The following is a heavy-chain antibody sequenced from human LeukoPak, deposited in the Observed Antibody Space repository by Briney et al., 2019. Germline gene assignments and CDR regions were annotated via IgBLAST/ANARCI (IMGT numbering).Heavy chain of an antibody. CDR2: IYTSGST. CDR1: GGSISSYY. Sequence: SETLSLTCTVSGGSISSYYWSWIRQPPGKGLEWIGYIYTSGSTNYNPSLKSRVTISVDTSKNQFSLKLSSVTAADTAVYYCARPNCYYYYMDVWGKGTTVTVSS. CDR3: ARPNCYYYYMDV. V-gene: IGHV4-4*09. J-gene: IGHJ6*03.